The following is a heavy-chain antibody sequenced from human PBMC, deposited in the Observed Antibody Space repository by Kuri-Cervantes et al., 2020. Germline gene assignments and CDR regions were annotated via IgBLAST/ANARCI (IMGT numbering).Heavy chain of an antibody. D-gene: IGHD3-16*02. V-gene: IGHV4-34*01. CDR1: GGSFVDYY. CDR2: INDSGRT. J-gene: IGHJ4*02. CDR3: ARVSYDKIWGTYRHFDF. Sequence: SETLSLTCAVSGGSFVDYYWSWIRQTPGKGLEWIGEINDSGRTNYKSSLESRVTLSVDTSKNHFSLKLSSVTAADTAVYYCARVSYDKIWGTYRHFDFWGQGTLVIVSS.